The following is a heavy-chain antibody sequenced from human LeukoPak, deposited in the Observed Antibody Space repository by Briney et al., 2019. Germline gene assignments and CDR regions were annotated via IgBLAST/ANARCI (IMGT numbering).Heavy chain of an antibody. CDR1: GGSISSGAYS. V-gene: IGHV4-30-2*01. Sequence: SQTLSLTCAVSGGSISSGAYSWRWIRQPPGKGLEWIGYIYHSGSTYYDPSLKSRVTISVDRSKTQFSLKLSSVTAADTAVYYCARVGVVTMDFDYWGQGTLVTVSS. D-gene: IGHD4-23*01. CDR3: ARVGVVTMDFDY. J-gene: IGHJ4*02. CDR2: IYHSGST.